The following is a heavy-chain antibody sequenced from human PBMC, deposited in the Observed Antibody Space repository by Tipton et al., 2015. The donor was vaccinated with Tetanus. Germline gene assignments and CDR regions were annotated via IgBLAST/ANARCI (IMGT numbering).Heavy chain of an antibody. CDR1: GDSISSGPYS. Sequence: TLSLTCTVSGDSISSGPYSWSWLRQHPGKGLELIGYIYYSGTSYISPSLTRRVSIAVDTSRNQFSLNLTSVTVADTAVYYCARHGHPSAVVARDASDIWGHGTMVNVSS. V-gene: IGHV4-30-4*01. J-gene: IGHJ3*02. CDR3: ARHGHPSAVVARDASDI. CDR2: IYYSGTS. D-gene: IGHD2-15*01.